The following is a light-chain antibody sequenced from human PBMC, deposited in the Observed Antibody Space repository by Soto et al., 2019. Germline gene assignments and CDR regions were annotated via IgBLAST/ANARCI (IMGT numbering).Light chain of an antibody. V-gene: IGKV1-39*01. CDR2: GAS. Sequence: DIQMTQSPSSLSASVGDRVTITCRASQSIATYLSWYHQKPGEAPKLLIYGASNLQSGVPSRFSGSGSGTDFTLTISNLQPEDFATFYCQQTYNTPRTFGQGTKVEIK. CDR1: QSIATY. J-gene: IGKJ1*01. CDR3: QQTYNTPRT.